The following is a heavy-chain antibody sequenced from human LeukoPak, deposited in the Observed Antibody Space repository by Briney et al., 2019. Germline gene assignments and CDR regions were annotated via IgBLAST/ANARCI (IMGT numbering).Heavy chain of an antibody. V-gene: IGHV4-61*02. CDR3: ARDPNVPAAIYMDV. Sequence: SETLSLTCTVSCGSISSGSYYWSWIRQPAGKGLEWIGRIYTSGSTNYNPSLKSRVTISVDTSKNQFSLKLSSVTAADTAVYYCARDPNVPAAIYMDVWGKGTTVTVSS. CDR2: IYTSGST. D-gene: IGHD2-2*01. CDR1: CGSISSGSYY. J-gene: IGHJ6*03.